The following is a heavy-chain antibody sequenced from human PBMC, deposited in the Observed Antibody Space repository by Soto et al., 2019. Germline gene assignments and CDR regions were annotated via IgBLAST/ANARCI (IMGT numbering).Heavy chain of an antibody. CDR3: ARGIYYDSSGYLPMD. V-gene: IGHV4-31*03. D-gene: IGHD3-22*01. J-gene: IGHJ3*01. CDR1: GGSISSGGYY. CDR2: IYYSGST. Sequence: SETLSLTCTVSGGSISSGGYYWSWIRQHPGKGLEWIGYIYYSGSTYYNPSLKSRVTISVDTSKNQFSLKLSSVTAADTAVYYCARGIYYDSSGYLPMDWGQGTMVTVSS.